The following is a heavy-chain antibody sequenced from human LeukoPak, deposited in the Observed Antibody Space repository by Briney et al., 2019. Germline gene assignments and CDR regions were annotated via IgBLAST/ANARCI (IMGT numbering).Heavy chain of an antibody. J-gene: IGHJ4*02. CDR1: GGTFSSYA. CDR2: IIPIFGTA. Sequence: GASVKVSCKASGGTFSSYAISWVRQAPGQGLEWMGGIIPIFGTANYAQKFQGRVTITADKSTSTAYMEPSSLRSEDTAVYYCARDDPVTAFDYCGQGTLVTVSS. CDR3: ARDDPVTAFDY. V-gene: IGHV1-69*06. D-gene: IGHD2-21*02.